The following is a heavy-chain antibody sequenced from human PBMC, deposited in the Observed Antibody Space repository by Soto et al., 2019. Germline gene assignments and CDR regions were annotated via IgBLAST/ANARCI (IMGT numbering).Heavy chain of an antibody. CDR1: GGSISSGGYS. D-gene: IGHD3-16*02. V-gene: IGHV4-30-2*01. Sequence: TSETLSLTCAVSGGSISSGGYSWSWIRQPPGKGLEWIGYIYHSGSTYYNPSLKSRVAISVDTSKNQFSLKVTSMTAADTAVYYCALWGSYRSFDNWGQGTLVTVSS. CDR2: IYHSGST. J-gene: IGHJ4*02. CDR3: ALWGSYRSFDN.